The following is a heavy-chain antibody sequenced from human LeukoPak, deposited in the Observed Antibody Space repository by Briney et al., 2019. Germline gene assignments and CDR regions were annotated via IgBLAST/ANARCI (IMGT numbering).Heavy chain of an antibody. CDR2: ISAYNGNT. CDR1: GYTFTSYG. CDR3: ARGPGYCSSTSCYNPRYNWFDP. J-gene: IGHJ5*02. V-gene: IGHV1-18*01. D-gene: IGHD2-2*02. Sequence: ASVKVSCKASGYTFTSYGISWVRQAPGQGLEWMGWISAYNGNTNYAQKLQGRVTMTTDTSTSTAYMELRSLRSDDTAVYYCARGPGYCSSTSCYNPRYNWFDPWGQGTLVTVSS.